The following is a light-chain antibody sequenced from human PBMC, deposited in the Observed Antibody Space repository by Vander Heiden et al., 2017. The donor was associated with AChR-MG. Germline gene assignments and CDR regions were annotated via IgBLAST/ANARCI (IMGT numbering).Light chain of an antibody. V-gene: IGLV3-19*01. CDR1: NLRSYY. J-gene: IGLJ2*01. CDR2: GKN. Sequence: SSELTQDPAVYVALGQTVRITCQGDNLRSYYASWYQQKPGQAPVLVIYGKNNRPSGIPDRFSGSSSGNTASLTITGAQAEDEADYYCNSRDSSGNHLVFGGGTKLTVL. CDR3: NSRDSSGNHLV.